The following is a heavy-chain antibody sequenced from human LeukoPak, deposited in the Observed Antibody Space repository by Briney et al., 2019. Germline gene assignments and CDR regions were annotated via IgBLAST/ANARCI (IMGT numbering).Heavy chain of an antibody. D-gene: IGHD3-10*01. CDR3: ARERHYGSGREGMDV. J-gene: IGHJ6*03. Sequence: ASVKVSCKASGYTFTTYDTNWVRQATGQGLEWMGWMNPNSGNTGYAQKFQGRVTMTRNTSISTVYMELSSLRSEDTAVYYCARERHYGSGREGMDVWGKGTTVTVSS. CDR1: GYTFTTYD. V-gene: IGHV1-8*01. CDR2: MNPNSGNT.